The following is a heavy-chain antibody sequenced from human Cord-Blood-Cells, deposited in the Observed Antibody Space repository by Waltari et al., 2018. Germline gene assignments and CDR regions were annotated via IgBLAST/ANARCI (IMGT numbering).Heavy chain of an antibody. CDR3: ARGGGYCSSTSCYAFDI. V-gene: IGHV4-59*01. D-gene: IGHD2-2*01. CDR1: GGSISSYY. J-gene: IGHJ3*02. Sequence: QVQLQESGPGLVKPSETLSLTCTVSGGSISSYYWSWIRQPPGKGLEWIGYIYYSGSTNYNPSLKSRVTISVDTPKNQFSLKLSSVTAADTAVYYCARGGGYCSSTSCYAFDIWGQGTMVTVSS. CDR2: IYYSGST.